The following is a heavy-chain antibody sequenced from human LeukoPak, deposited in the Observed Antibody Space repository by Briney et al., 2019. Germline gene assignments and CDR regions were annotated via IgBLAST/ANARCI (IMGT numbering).Heavy chain of an antibody. Sequence: PGGSLRLSCAASGLTFSDYYMSWIRQAPGKGLEWVSFITTSGGSTSCADSVKGRFTISRDNPRNTLYMQMNSLRDEDTAVYYCAIMHGYYDGSGYWVQWGQGTLVTVSS. J-gene: IGHJ4*02. CDR1: GLTFSDYY. CDR2: ITTSGGST. CDR3: AIMHGYYDGSGYWVQ. V-gene: IGHV3-23*01. D-gene: IGHD3-22*01.